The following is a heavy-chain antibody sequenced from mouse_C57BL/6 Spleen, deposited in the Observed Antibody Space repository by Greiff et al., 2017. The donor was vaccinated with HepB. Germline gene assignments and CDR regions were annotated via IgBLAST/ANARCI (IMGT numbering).Heavy chain of an antibody. Sequence: VQLQQSGAELVRPGASVTLSCKASGYTFTDYEMHWVKQTPVHGLEWIGAIDPETGGTAYNQKFKGNAILTADKSSSTAYMELRSLTSEDSAVYYCTRRLTTVVATNFDVWGTGTTVTVSS. CDR3: TRRLTTVVATNFDV. CDR2: IDPETGGT. D-gene: IGHD1-1*01. V-gene: IGHV1-15*01. CDR1: GYTFTDYE. J-gene: IGHJ1*03.